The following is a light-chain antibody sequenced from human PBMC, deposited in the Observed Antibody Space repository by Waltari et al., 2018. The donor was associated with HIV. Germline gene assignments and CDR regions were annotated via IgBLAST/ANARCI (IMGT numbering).Light chain of an antibody. V-gene: IGLV2-8*01. CDR3: SSYAGSNWV. Sequence: QSALTQPPSASGSPGQSVTISCTGTSSAVGGYTYFSWYQQHPGKAPKFIIYEVSKRPSGVPDRFSGSKSGNTASLTVSGLQAEDEADYYCSSYAGSNWVFGGGTKPTVL. J-gene: IGLJ3*02. CDR1: SSAVGGYTY. CDR2: EVS.